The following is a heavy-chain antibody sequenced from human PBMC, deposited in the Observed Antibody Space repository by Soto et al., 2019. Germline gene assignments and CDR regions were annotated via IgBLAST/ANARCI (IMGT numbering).Heavy chain of an antibody. CDR1: GFTFSYAW. D-gene: IGHD5-12*01. CDR3: TTGDPGGLRDY. V-gene: IGHV3-15*07. CDR2: IKSKTDGGTT. Sequence: EVQLVESGGGLVKPGGSLRLSCAASGFTFSYAWMNWVRQAPGKGLEWGGRIKSKTDGGTTDSTAPVKGRFTISRDDSKNMLYLQMNSLKTEDTAVYFCTTGDPGGLRDYWGQGTLVTVSS. J-gene: IGHJ4*02.